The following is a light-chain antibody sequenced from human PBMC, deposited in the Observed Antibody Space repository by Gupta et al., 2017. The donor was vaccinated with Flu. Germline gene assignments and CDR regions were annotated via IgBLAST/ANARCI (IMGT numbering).Light chain of an antibody. CDR1: SGSIVSNY. CDR3: QSYDSDNQV. CDR2: EDN. J-gene: IGLJ2*01. V-gene: IGLV6-57*03. Sequence: NFILIQPHSVSESPGKTITISCTRSSGSIVSNYVQWFQQRPGSAPTTLIFEDNRRPSGVPDRFSGSIDSSSNSASLTISGLKTDDEADYYCQSYDSDNQVFGGGTKLTVL.